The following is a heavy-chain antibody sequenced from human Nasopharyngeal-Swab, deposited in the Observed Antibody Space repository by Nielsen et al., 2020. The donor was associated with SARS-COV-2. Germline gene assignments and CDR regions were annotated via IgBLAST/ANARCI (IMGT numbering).Heavy chain of an antibody. Sequence: GGSLRLSCAASGFTFSDYYMSWIRQAPGKGLEWVSYISSSSSTIYYADSVKGRFTISRDNAKNSLYLQMNSLRDEDTAVYYCASTPYSYAWGDYYYGMDVWGQGTTVTVSS. CDR1: GFTFSDYY. V-gene: IGHV3-11*04. CDR3: ASTPYSYAWGDYYYGMDV. J-gene: IGHJ6*02. D-gene: IGHD5-18*01. CDR2: ISSSSSTI.